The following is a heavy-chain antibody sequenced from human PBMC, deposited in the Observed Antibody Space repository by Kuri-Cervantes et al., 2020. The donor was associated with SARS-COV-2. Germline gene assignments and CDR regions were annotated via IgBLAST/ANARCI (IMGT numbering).Heavy chain of an antibody. J-gene: IGHJ5*02. CDR3: ASCISGGSSDPRAWFDP. V-gene: IGHV4-34*01. Sequence: SQTLSLTCAVYGGSFSGYYWSWIRQPPGKGLEWIGEINHSGSTNYNPSLKSRVTISVDTSKNQLSLKLSSVTAADTAVYYCASCISGGSSDPRAWFDPWGQGTLVTVSS. CDR1: GGSFSGYY. D-gene: IGHD2-15*01. CDR2: INHSGST.